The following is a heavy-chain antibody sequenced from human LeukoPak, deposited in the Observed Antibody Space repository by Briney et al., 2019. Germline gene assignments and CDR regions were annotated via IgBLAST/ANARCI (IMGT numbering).Heavy chain of an antibody. Sequence: PSETLSLTCTVSGGYISSYYWSWIRQPAGKGLEGIGRIYTSGSTNYNPSLKSRVTMSVDTSKNQFSLKLSSVTAADAAVYYCAREITYYYDSSGYLTFDYWGQGTLVTVSS. V-gene: IGHV4-4*07. CDR1: GGYISSYY. D-gene: IGHD3-22*01. CDR3: AREITYYYDSSGYLTFDY. CDR2: IYTSGST. J-gene: IGHJ4*02.